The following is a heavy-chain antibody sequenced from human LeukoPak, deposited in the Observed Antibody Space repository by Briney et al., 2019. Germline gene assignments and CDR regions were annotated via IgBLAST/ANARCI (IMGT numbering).Heavy chain of an antibody. Sequence: SETLSLTCTVSGGSISSGGYYWSWIRQHPGKGLEWIGYIYYSGSTDYSPSLKSRVTMSVDTSKNQFSLNLSSVTAADTAVYYCARGPYGDYDNWFDPWGQGTLVTVSS. V-gene: IGHV4-61*08. J-gene: IGHJ5*02. CDR1: GGSISSGGYY. CDR3: ARGPYGDYDNWFDP. CDR2: IYYSGST. D-gene: IGHD4-17*01.